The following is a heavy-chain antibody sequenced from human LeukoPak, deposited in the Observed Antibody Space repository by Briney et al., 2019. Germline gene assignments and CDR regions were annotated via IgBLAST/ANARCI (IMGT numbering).Heavy chain of an antibody. CDR3: ARGGTYYDILTGYYIGYYFDY. D-gene: IGHD3-9*01. CDR1: GYTFTSYG. CDR2: ISAYNGNK. J-gene: IGHJ4*02. Sequence: ASVKVSCKASGYTFTSYGISWVRQAPGQGLEWMGWISAYNGNKNYAEKLQGRFTMTTDKSKSTAYMQLRSLRSDDTAVYYCARGGTYYDILTGYYIGYYFDYWGQGTLVTVSS. V-gene: IGHV1-18*01.